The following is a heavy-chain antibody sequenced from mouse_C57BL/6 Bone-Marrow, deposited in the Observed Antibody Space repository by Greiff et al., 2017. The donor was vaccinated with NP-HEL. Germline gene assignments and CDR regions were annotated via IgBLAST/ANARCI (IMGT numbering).Heavy chain of an antibody. CDR3: ARKGVYDGYFVGFAY. CDR1: GYTFTSYG. CDR2: INPRSGNT. D-gene: IGHD2-3*01. J-gene: IGHJ3*01. V-gene: IGHV1-81*01. Sequence: QVQLQQPGAELARPGASVKLSCKASGYTFTSYGISWVKQRTGQGLEWIGEINPRSGNTNYNEKFKGKATLTADKSSSTAYMGLRSLTSEDSAVYFCARKGVYDGYFVGFAYWGQGTLVTVSA.